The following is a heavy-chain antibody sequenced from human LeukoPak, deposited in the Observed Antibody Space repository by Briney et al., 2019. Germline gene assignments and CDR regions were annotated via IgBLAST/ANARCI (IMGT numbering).Heavy chain of an antibody. D-gene: IGHD3-3*01. CDR3: ARLSITISNWFDP. J-gene: IGHJ5*02. Sequence: PSETLSLTCTVSGGSISSSSYYWGWIRQPPGKGLEWIGSIYYSGSTYYNPSLKSRVTISVDTSKNQFSLKLSSVTAADTAVYYCARLSITISNWFDPWGQGTLVTVSS. V-gene: IGHV4-39*01. CDR1: GGSISSSSYY. CDR2: IYYSGST.